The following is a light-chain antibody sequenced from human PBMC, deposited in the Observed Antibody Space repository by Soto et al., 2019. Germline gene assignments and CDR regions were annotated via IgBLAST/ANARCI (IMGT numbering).Light chain of an antibody. CDR2: GTS. CDR3: QHYGSSPPSWT. CDR1: HSVSSSY. J-gene: IGKJ1*01. Sequence: EIVLTQSPGTLSLSPAERATLSCRASHSVSSSYLAWYQQKPDQAPRLLIYGTSSRATGIPDRFSGSGSGTDFTLTITRLEPEDFAVYYCQHYGSSPPSWTFGQGTKVEIK. V-gene: IGKV3-20*01.